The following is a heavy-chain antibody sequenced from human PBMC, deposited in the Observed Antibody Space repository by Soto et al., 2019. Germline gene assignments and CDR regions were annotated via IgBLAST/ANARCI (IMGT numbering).Heavy chain of an antibody. CDR1: GGIFSSYA. J-gene: IGHJ4*02. CDR3: ARAPPDSPGPIGYFDY. CDR2: IIPIFGTA. V-gene: IGHV1-69*01. Sequence: QVQLVQSGAEVKKPGSSVKVSCKASGGIFSSYAISWVRQAPGQGLEWMGGIIPIFGTANYAQKFQGRVTITADESTSTAYMELSSLRSEDTAVYYCARAPPDSPGPIGYFDYWGQGTLVTVSS. D-gene: IGHD3-22*01.